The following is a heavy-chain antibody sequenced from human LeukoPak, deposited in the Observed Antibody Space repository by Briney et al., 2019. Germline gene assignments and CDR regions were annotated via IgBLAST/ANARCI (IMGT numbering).Heavy chain of an antibody. CDR2: ISTYSGDT. CDR1: GYTFTTNG. CDR3: ARVAGGYSYGYEDY. J-gene: IGHJ4*02. Sequence: GASVKVSCKASGYTFTTNGISWVRPAPGQGLAWMGWISTYSGDTNYAQNLQGRVTMTTDTAARTAYMELRSLRSDDTAMYYCARVAGGYSYGYEDYWGQGTLVTVSS. D-gene: IGHD5-18*01. V-gene: IGHV1-18*01.